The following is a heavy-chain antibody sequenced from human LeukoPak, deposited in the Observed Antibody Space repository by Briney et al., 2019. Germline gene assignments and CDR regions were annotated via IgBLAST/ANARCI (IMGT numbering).Heavy chain of an antibody. CDR1: GFTLTTYG. CDR3: AKAGSGAGRGLYYFDY. J-gene: IGHJ4*02. V-gene: IGHV3-30*18. Sequence: PGGSLRLSCAASGFTLTTYGMHWVRQAPGKGLEWVAVISHDAVNKDYADSVKGRFTISRDTAKNTVSLQMDSLRAEDTAVYYCAKAGSGAGRGLYYFDYWSQGTLVTVSS. CDR2: ISHDAVNK. D-gene: IGHD3-10*01.